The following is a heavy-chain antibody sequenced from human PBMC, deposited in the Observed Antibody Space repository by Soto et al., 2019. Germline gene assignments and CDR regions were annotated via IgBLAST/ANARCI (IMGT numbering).Heavy chain of an antibody. J-gene: IGHJ4*02. CDR1: GYTFTAYF. V-gene: IGHV1-2*02. CDR2: INPNIGDT. CDR3: ARGPSHGAFDY. Sequence: QVHLVQSGAEVKKPGASVKVSCKTSGYTFTAYFLHWFRQAPGQGPEWMGWINPNIGDTKYAQKFQGPVTMNRDTSIDTDYMELSSLKSDDTSVYYCARGPSHGAFDYWGQGTLVTVSS. D-gene: IGHD5-18*01.